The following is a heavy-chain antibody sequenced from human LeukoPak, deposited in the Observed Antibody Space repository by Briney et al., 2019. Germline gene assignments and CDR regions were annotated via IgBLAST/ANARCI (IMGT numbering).Heavy chain of an antibody. Sequence: PGGSLRLSCAASGFTFDDYGMSWVRQAPGKGLEWVSGINWNGGSTGYADSVKGRFTISRDNSKNTLYLQMNSLRAEDTAVYYCAKSGRVVVPAGSLDWGQGTLVTVSS. D-gene: IGHD2-2*01. V-gene: IGHV3-20*04. CDR3: AKSGRVVVPAGSLD. CDR2: INWNGGST. CDR1: GFTFDDYG. J-gene: IGHJ4*02.